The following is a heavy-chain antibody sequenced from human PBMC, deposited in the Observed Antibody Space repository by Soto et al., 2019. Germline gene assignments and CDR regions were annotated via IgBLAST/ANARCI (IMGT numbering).Heavy chain of an antibody. CDR2: ISGSGGST. D-gene: IGHD4-17*01. CDR3: ASRTVTTYYYGMDV. Sequence: PGGSLRLSCAASGFTFSSYAMSWVRQAPGKGLEWVSAISGSGGSTYYADSVKGRFTISRDNSKNTLYLQMNSLRAEDTAVYYCASRTVTTYYYGMDVWGQGTTVTVSS. J-gene: IGHJ6*02. CDR1: GFTFSSYA. V-gene: IGHV3-23*01.